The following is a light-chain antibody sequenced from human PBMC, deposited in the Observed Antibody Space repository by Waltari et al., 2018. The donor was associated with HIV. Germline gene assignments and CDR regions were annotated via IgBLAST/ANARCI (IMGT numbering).Light chain of an antibody. CDR1: SSNLGAGYD. V-gene: IGLV1-40*01. J-gene: IGLJ3*02. Sequence: HSVLTQPPSVSGALGQRVTISCTGSSSNLGAGYDVHWYQQLPGTAPKLLSHKNNKRPPGAHDRYSGSKSGTSASLASTGLQAEDEADYHCQSYDSSLSGSRVFGGGTKLTVL. CDR3: QSYDSSLSGSRV. CDR2: KNN.